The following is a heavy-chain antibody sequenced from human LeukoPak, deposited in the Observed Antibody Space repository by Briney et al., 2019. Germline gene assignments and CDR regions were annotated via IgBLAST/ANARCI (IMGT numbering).Heavy chain of an antibody. CDR1: GGSISSYY. D-gene: IGHD6-13*01. V-gene: IGHV4-4*09. CDR2: IYTSGST. CDR3: ARLLAAAGTRWFDP. Sequence: PSETLSLTCTVSGGSISSYYWSWIRQPPGKGLEWIGYIYTSGSTNYNPSLKSRVTISVDTSKNQFPLKLSSVTAADTAVYYCARLLAAAGTRWFDPWGQGTLVTVSS. J-gene: IGHJ5*02.